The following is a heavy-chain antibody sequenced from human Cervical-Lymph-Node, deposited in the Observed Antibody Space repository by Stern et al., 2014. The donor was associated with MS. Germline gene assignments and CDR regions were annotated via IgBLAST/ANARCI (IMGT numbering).Heavy chain of an antibody. J-gene: IGHJ6*02. D-gene: IGHD4-17*01. CDR2: IVPLFGKP. V-gene: IGHV1-69*01. Sequence: QVQLVQSGAEVKKHGSSVKVSCKASGGTFSNYATSWVRQAPGQGLEWMGGIVPLFGKPNYAQKFQGRVTITADESTSTAYMDLSSLRSEDTAVYYCASPLTATSVPFGYYGMDVWGQGTTVTVS. CDR1: GGTFSNYA. CDR3: ASPLTATSVPFGYYGMDV.